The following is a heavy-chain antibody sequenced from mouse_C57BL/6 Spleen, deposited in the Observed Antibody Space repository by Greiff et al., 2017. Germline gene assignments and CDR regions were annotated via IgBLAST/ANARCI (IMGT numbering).Heavy chain of an antibody. CDR3: TRPDYYGSNFAY. J-gene: IGHJ3*01. CDR1: GFTFSDAW. D-gene: IGHD1-1*01. Sequence: EVQRVESGGGLVQPGGSMKLSCAASGFTFSDAWMDWVRQSPEKGLEWVAEIRNKANYQATYYAESVKGRFTISRDDSKSSVYLQMNSLRAEDTGIYYCTRPDYYGSNFAYWGQGTLVTVAA. CDR2: IRNKANYQAT. V-gene: IGHV6-6*01.